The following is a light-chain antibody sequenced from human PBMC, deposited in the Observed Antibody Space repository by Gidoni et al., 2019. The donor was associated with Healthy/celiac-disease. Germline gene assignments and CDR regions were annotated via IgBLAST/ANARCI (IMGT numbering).Light chain of an antibody. CDR2: YVS. J-gene: IGLJ2*01. V-gene: IGLV2-14*01. Sequence: QSAPTQPASGHGSPGQSTTISCTGTSSCGCGYNYVSWYQQPPGKAPKLMIYYVSNRPSGVSTRFSVSKSGNTASLTISGLQAEDEADYYCSSYTSSSTLVVFGGGTKLTVL. CDR3: SSYTSSSTLVV. CDR1: SSCGCGYNY.